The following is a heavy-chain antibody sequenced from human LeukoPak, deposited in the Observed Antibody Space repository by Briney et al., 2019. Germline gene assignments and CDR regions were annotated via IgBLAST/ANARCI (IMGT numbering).Heavy chain of an antibody. V-gene: IGHV3-7*03. CDR2: IKEDGSEK. Sequence: PGGSLRLSCAASGFTFSSYWMSWVRQAPGKGLEWVANIKEDGSEKNYADSVKGRFTISRDNAKNSLYLQMNSLRAEDTALYYCARTSTPNYYDSSGFSYFDYWGQGTLVTVSS. CDR3: ARTSTPNYYDSSGFSYFDY. D-gene: IGHD3-22*01. J-gene: IGHJ4*02. CDR1: GFTFSSYW.